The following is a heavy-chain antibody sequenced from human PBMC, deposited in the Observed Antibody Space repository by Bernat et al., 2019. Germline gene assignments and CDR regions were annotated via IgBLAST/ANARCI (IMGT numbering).Heavy chain of an antibody. CDR1: GFTFSSYA. V-gene: IGHV3-30*01. J-gene: IGHJ4*02. CDR2: ISYDGSNK. D-gene: IGHD4-17*01. CDR3: ERDLVAGGTVTTGY. Sequence: QVQLVESGGGVVQPGRSLRLSCAASGFTFSSYAMHWVRQAPGKGLEWVAVISYDGSNKYYADSVKGRFTISRDNSKNTLYLQMNSLRAEDTAVYYCERDLVAGGTVTTGYWGQGTLVTVSS.